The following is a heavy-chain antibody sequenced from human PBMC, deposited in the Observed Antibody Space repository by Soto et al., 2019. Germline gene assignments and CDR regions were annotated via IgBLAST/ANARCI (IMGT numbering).Heavy chain of an antibody. D-gene: IGHD3-10*01. CDR3: AKRQYYDSGSMGAFDI. CDR1: GFTFSSYA. J-gene: IGHJ3*02. Sequence: EVQLLESGGGLVQPGGSLRLSCAASGFTFSSYAMRWVRQAPGKGLEWVSAISGRGGSTYYADSVKGRFTISRDNSKNTLYLRMNSLRAEDTAVYYCAKRQYYDSGSMGAFDIWGQGTMVTVSP. V-gene: IGHV3-23*01. CDR2: ISGRGGST.